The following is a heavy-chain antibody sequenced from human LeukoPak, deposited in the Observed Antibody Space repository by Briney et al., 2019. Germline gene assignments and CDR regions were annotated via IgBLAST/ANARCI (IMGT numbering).Heavy chain of an antibody. Sequence: SETLSLTCTVSGGSISSSSYYWGWIRQPPGKGLEWIGSIYYSGSTYYNPSLKSRVTISVDTSKNQFSLKLSSVTAADTAVYYCARRATIFGVVNYFDYWGQGTLVTVSS. V-gene: IGHV4-39*01. CDR3: ARRATIFGVVNYFDY. CDR2: IYYSGST. D-gene: IGHD3-3*01. J-gene: IGHJ4*02. CDR1: GGSISSSSYY.